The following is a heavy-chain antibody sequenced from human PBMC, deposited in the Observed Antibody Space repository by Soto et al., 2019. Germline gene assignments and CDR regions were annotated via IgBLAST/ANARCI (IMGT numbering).Heavy chain of an antibody. CDR2: ISSSGSTI. CDR1: GFTFSDYY. J-gene: IGHJ6*03. V-gene: IGHV3-11*01. Sequence: PGGSLRLSCAASGFTFSDYYMSWIRQAPGKGLEWVSYISSSGSTIYYADSVEGRFTISRDNAKNSLYLQMSSLRAEDTAVYYCSRVRAGYYGVWRESYMDVLGKATTFAVSS. CDR3: SRVRAGYYGVWRESYMDV. D-gene: IGHD3-3*01.